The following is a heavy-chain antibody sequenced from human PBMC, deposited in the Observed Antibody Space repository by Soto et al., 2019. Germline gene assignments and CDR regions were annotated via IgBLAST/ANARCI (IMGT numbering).Heavy chain of an antibody. Sequence: LPLTCAYSNSSISNYCWSLIRQPPGKGLEWIAYISYSGNTNYNPPLKSRVTISVDTSKNQYSLKVSSVTAADTAVYYCARPEAVGKKGPFDLWGQGTLVTVSS. V-gene: IGHV4-59*01. D-gene: IGHD6-19*01. J-gene: IGHJ4*02. CDR1: NSSISNYC. CDR3: ARPEAVGKKGPFDL. CDR2: ISYSGNT.